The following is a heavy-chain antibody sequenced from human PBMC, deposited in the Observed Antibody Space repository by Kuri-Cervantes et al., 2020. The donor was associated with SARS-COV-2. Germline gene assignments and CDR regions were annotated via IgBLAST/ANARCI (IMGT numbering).Heavy chain of an antibody. CDR1: GFTFNTYN. J-gene: IGHJ4*02. CDR3: ARDSIFWSGFDY. Sequence: GESLKISCTASGFTFNTYNMKWVRQAPGKGLEWVSGIGPSNTYIYYADSVKGRFTISRDNSKNTVYLQMSSLRGDDTAVYYCARDSIFWSGFDYWGQGTLVTVSS. CDR2: IGPSNTYI. V-gene: IGHV3-21*01. D-gene: IGHD3-3*01.